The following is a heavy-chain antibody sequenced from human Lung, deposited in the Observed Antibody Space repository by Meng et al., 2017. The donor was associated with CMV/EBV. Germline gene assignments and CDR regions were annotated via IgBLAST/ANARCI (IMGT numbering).Heavy chain of an antibody. Sequence: GESLKISCAASGFTFSNYAMHWVRQAPGRGLEWVAVTSYDGTDKYYADSVKGRFTISRDNSKNTLILEMNRLKIEDTAVFYCARQDGLKMGGPFFDYWDQGALVTVSS. CDR3: ARQDGLKMGGPFFDY. D-gene: IGHD3-16*01. CDR2: TSYDGTDK. J-gene: IGHJ4*02. CDR1: GFTFSNYA. V-gene: IGHV3-30-3*01.